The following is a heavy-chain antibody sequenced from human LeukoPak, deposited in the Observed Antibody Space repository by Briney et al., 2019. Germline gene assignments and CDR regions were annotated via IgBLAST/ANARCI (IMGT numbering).Heavy chain of an antibody. CDR3: ARESIAAAGTPLDY. V-gene: IGHV4-34*01. J-gene: IGHJ4*02. D-gene: IGHD6-13*01. CDR1: GGSFSGYY. Sequence: SETLSRTCAVYGGSFSGYYWSWIRQPPGKGLEWIGEINHSGSTNYNPSLKSRVTISVDTSKNQFSLKLSSVTAADTAVYYCARESIAAAGTPLDYWGQGTLVTVSS. CDR2: INHSGST.